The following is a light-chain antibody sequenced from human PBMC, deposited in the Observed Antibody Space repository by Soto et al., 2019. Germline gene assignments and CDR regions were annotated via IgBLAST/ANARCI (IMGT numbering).Light chain of an antibody. Sequence: DIQMTQSPSTLSASVGYRVTITCRASQSVSGWLAWYQQKPGKAPELLIYSASTVETGVPSRFSGSGSGTEFTLTISSLRPDDFATYYCQQYESYPLTFGGGTKVEIK. CDR3: QQYESYPLT. CDR1: QSVSGW. CDR2: SAS. V-gene: IGKV1-5*03. J-gene: IGKJ4*01.